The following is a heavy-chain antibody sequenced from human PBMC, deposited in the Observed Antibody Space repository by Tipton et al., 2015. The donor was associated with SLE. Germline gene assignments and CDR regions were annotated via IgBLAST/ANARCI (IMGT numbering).Heavy chain of an antibody. D-gene: IGHD2-21*02. V-gene: IGHV3-48*03. J-gene: IGHJ4*02. Sequence: SLRLSCAASGFTFSSYEMNWVRQAPGKGLEWVSYISGSDNTIYYADSVKGRLTISRDSAKNSLFLHMNSLRDEDTAVYYCARETAHYYFDYWGQGTPVTVSS. CDR3: ARETAHYYFDY. CDR2: ISGSDNTI. CDR1: GFTFSSYE.